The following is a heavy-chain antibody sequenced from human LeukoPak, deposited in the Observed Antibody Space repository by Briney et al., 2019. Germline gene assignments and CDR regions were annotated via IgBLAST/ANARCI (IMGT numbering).Heavy chain of an antibody. J-gene: IGHJ4*02. D-gene: IGHD3-22*01. CDR2: ISSSSSTI. Sequence: GGSLRLSCAASGFTFSGYSMNWVRQAPGKGLEWVSYISSSSSTIYYADSVKGRFTISRDNAKNSLYLQMNSLRDEDTAVYYCARSGTYDSSGYYFYWGQGTLVTVSS. V-gene: IGHV3-48*02. CDR3: ARSGTYDSSGYYFY. CDR1: GFTFSGYS.